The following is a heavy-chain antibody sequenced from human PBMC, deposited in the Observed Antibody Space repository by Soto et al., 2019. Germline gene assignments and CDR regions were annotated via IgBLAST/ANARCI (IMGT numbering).Heavy chain of an antibody. J-gene: IGHJ4*02. CDR3: SRVDPGETSPFDH. CDR1: GYTFTSYA. V-gene: IGHV1-3*01. Sequence: ASVKVSCKASGYTFTSYAMHWVRQAPGQRLEWMGWINPGDGNTIYAQKFQGRVTITRDTSASTVYMELSGLRSDDTAVYFCSRVDPGETSPFDHWGQGTLVTVSS. CDR2: INPGDGNT. D-gene: IGHD3-10*01.